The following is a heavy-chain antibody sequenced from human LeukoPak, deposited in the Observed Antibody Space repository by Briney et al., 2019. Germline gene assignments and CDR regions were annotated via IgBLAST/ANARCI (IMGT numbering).Heavy chain of an antibody. CDR1: GFTFSGSA. CDR2: IRSKVNNYAT. J-gene: IGHJ2*01. D-gene: IGHD6-19*01. CDR3: TRREQWLGYWHFDL. Sequence: GGSLKLSCAASGFTFSGSAIHWVRQASGKGLEWVGRIRSKVNNYATAYAASVKGRFTISRDESKNTAYLQMNSLKTEDTAVYYCTRREQWLGYWHFDLWGRGSLVTVSS. V-gene: IGHV3-73*01.